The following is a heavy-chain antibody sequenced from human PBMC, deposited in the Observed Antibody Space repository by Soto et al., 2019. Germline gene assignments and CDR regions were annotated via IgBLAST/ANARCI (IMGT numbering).Heavy chain of an antibody. CDR3: ARGGYCSGGSCYSGYYYYGMDV. Sequence: QVQLQQWGAGLLKPSETLSLTCAVYGGSFSGYYWSWIRQPPGKGLEWIGEINHSGSTNYNPSLKSRVTISVDTSKNQFSLKLSSVTAADTAVYYCARGGYCSGGSCYSGYYYYGMDVWGQGTTVTVSS. V-gene: IGHV4-34*01. J-gene: IGHJ6*02. CDR1: GGSFSGYY. D-gene: IGHD2-15*01. CDR2: INHSGST.